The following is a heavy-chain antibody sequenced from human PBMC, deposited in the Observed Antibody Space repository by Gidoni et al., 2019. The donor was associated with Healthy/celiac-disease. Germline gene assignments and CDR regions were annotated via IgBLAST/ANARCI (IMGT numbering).Heavy chain of an antibody. D-gene: IGHD2-15*01. CDR2: IYYSGST. CDR3: ARASTGYCSGGSCYDGGY. CDR1: GGSVRSGSYY. J-gene: IGHJ4*02. V-gene: IGHV4-61*01. Sequence: QVQLQESGTGLVKPSETLSLTCTVSGGSVRSGSYYWSWIRQPPGKGLEWIGYIYYSGSTNYNPSLKSRVTISVDTAKNQFSLKLSSVTAADTAVYYCARASTGYCSGGSCYDGGYWGQGTLVTVSS.